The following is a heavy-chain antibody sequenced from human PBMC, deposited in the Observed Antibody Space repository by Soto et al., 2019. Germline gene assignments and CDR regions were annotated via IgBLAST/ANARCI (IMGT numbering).Heavy chain of an antibody. Sequence: SLTCTVSGGSVSSGSYYWSWIRQPPGKGLEWIGYISYSGSTNYNPSLKSRLTISVDTSKNQFSLKLSSVTAADTAVYFCVREGVDYYDTSGRSSWGQGTLVTVPQ. V-gene: IGHV4-61*01. CDR3: VREGVDYYDTSGRSS. CDR2: ISYSGST. J-gene: IGHJ4*02. D-gene: IGHD3-22*01. CDR1: GGSVSSGSYY.